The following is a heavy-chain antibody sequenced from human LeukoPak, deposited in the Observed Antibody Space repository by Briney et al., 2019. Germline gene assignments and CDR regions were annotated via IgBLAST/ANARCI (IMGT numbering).Heavy chain of an antibody. CDR2: ISSSGSTK. D-gene: IGHD4-23*01. Sequence: GGSLRLSCAASGFTFSSYEMNWVRQAPGKGLEWVSYISSSGSTKYYADSVKGRFTISRDNAKNSLYLQMNSLRAEDTAVYYCASLYGGFYYWGQGTLVTVSS. CDR1: GFTFSSYE. CDR3: ASLYGGFYY. V-gene: IGHV3-48*03. J-gene: IGHJ4*02.